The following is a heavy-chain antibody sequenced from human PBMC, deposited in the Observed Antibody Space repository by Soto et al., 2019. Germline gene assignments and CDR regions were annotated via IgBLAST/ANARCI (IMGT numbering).Heavy chain of an antibody. CDR1: GYSFTNYW. V-gene: IGHV5-51*01. CDR3: ALLPVPGLGEYGDYYYDDDMDV. J-gene: IGHJ6*02. D-gene: IGHD4-17*01. CDR2: IYPGDSDT. Sequence: GESLKISCEGYGYSFTNYWIAWVRQMPGKGLEWMGIIYPGDSDTRYSPSFQDRVTISADKSVTTAYLQWSSLKASDTAIYYCALLPVPGLGEYGDYYYDDDMDVWSQGTTVTVSS.